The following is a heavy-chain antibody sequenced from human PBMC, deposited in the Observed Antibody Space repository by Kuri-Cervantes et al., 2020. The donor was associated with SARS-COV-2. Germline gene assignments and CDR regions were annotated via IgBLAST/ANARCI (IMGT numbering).Heavy chain of an antibody. CDR3: ARHGSGYVYSYGYGFDY. D-gene: IGHD5-18*01. CDR1: GGSFSGYY. J-gene: IGHJ4*02. CDR2: IYYSGRT. Sequence: SETLSLTCAVYGGSFSGYYWSWIRQPPGKGLGWIGYIYYSGRTNYNTSLRSRVTISVDTSKNQFSLKLSSVTASDTAVSYCARHGSGYVYSYGYGFDYWGQGTLVTVSS. V-gene: IGHV4-59*08.